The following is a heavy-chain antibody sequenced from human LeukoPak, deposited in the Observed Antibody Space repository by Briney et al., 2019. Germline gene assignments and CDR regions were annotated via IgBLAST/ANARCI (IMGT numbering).Heavy chain of an antibody. J-gene: IGHJ4*02. CDR1: GDSINSHY. CDR3: ARRIVGPNPFDS. CDR2: IYYSGST. Sequence: SETLSLTCTVSGDSINSHYWSWVRQPPGKGLEWIGYIYYSGSTNYNPSLKSRATMSIDTSKNQFSLKLKFVTAADTAVYYCARRIVGPNPFDSWGQGTLVTVSS. D-gene: IGHD1-26*01. V-gene: IGHV4-59*11.